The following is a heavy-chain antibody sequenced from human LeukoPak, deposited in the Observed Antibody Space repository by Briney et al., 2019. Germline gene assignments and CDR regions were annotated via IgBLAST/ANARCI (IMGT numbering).Heavy chain of an antibody. Sequence: GGSLRLSYAASGFTFSSYAMHWVRQAPGKGLEWVAVISYDGSNKYYADSVKGRFTISRDNSKNTLYLQMNSLRAEDTAVYYCARVTSLWGQGTLVTVSS. V-gene: IGHV3-30*04. CDR1: GFTFSSYA. CDR3: ARVTSL. CDR2: ISYDGSNK. D-gene: IGHD6-6*01. J-gene: IGHJ4*02.